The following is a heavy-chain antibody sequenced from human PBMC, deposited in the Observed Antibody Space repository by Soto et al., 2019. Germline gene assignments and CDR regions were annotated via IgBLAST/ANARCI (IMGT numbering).Heavy chain of an antibody. J-gene: IGHJ5*02. V-gene: IGHV4-59*01. CDR1: GGSISSYY. CDR2: IYYSGST. CDR3: ARAAVVVAATVWELDWFDP. Sequence: PSETLSLTCTVSGGSISSYYWSWIRQPPGKGLEWIGYIYYSGSTNYNPSLKSRVTISVDTSKNQFSLKLSSVTAADTAVYYCARAAVVVAATVWELDWFDPWGQGTLVTVSS. D-gene: IGHD2-15*01.